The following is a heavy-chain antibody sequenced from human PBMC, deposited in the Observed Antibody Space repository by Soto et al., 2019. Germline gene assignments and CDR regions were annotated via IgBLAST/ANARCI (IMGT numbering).Heavy chain of an antibody. CDR3: ARQSDWDHEAYGLGGNNWFDP. Sequence: GESLKISCKGSGYSFTSYWIGWVRQMPGKGLEWMGIIYPGDSDTRYSPSFQGQVTISADKSISTAYLQWSSLKASDTAMYYCARQSDWDHEAYGLGGNNWFDPWGQGTLVTVSS. CDR2: IYPGDSDT. D-gene: IGHD3-10*01. J-gene: IGHJ5*02. CDR1: GYSFTSYW. V-gene: IGHV5-51*01.